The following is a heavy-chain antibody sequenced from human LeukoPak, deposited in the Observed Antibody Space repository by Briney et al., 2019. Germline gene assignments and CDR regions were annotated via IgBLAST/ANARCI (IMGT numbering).Heavy chain of an antibody. V-gene: IGHV4-4*07. CDR2: IYSSGST. Sequence: PSETLSLTCTVSGGSISSYYWSWIRQPAGKGLEWIGRIYSSGSTNYNPSLKSRVTMSVDTSKNQFSLKLSSVTAADTAVYYCARDERRFWSGYSAYYMDVWGKGTTVTVSS. J-gene: IGHJ6*03. CDR3: ARDERRFWSGYSAYYMDV. CDR1: GGSISSYY. D-gene: IGHD3-3*01.